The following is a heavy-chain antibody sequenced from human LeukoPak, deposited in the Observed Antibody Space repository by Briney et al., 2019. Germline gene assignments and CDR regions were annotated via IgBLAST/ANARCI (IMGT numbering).Heavy chain of an antibody. V-gene: IGHV4-4*07. CDR2: IYTSGNT. CDR3: ARDSFSSGWSAFDI. D-gene: IGHD6-19*01. Sequence: SETLSLTCTVSGGSISSYYWSWIRQPAGKGLEWIGRIYTSGNTNYNPSLKSRVTMSVDTSKNQFSLKLSSVTAADTAVYYCARDSFSSGWSAFDIWGQGTMVTVSS. CDR1: GGSISSYY. J-gene: IGHJ3*02.